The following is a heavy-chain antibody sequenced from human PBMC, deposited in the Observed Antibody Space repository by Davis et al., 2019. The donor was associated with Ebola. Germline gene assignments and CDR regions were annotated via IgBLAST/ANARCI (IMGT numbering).Heavy chain of an antibody. CDR1: GFTFSVYY. J-gene: IGHJ4*02. CDR2: ISGSGGST. V-gene: IGHV3-23*01. CDR3: AKASIAAAGIFPDY. Sequence: GESLKISCAASGFTFSVYYMSWIRQAPGKGLEWVSAISGSGGSTYYADSVKGRFTISRDNSKNTLYLQMNSLRAEDTAVYYCAKASIAAAGIFPDYWGQGTLVTVSS. D-gene: IGHD6-13*01.